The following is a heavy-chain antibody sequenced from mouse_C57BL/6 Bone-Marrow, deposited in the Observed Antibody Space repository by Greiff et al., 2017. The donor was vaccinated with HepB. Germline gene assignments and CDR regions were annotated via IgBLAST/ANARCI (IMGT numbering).Heavy chain of an antibody. J-gene: IGHJ1*03. CDR2: IDPETGGT. D-gene: IGHD1-1*01. CDR1: DYTFTDYE. CDR3: TRSIYYYVSRDFDV. V-gene: IGHV1-15*01. Sequence: VQLQLSGAELVRTGATVTLSCKASDYTFTDYEMHWVKQTPVHGLEWIGAIDPETGGTAYNQKFKGNAILTADKSSSTAYRELRSLTSEDSVVYYCTRSIYYYVSRDFDVWGTGSTGTVAS.